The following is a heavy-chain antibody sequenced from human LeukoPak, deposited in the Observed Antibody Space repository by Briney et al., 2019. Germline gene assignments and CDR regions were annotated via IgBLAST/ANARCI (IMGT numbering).Heavy chain of an antibody. Sequence: GGSLRLSCAASGFTFSSYGMHWVRQAPGKGLEWVAFIRYDGSNKYYADSVKGRFTISRDNSKNTLYLQMNSLRAEDTAVYYCAREGREVTDIHDAFDIWGQGTMVTVSS. CDR3: AREGREVTDIHDAFDI. CDR2: IRYDGSNK. V-gene: IGHV3-30*02. CDR1: GFTFSSYG. D-gene: IGHD2-21*02. J-gene: IGHJ3*02.